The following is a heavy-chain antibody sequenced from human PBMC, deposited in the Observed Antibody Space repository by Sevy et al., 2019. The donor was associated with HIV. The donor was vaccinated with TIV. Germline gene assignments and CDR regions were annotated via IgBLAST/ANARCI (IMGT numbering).Heavy chain of an antibody. J-gene: IGHJ4*02. CDR2: INGRGGSA. Sequence: GGSLRLSCAASGFTFSSFAMSWVRHIPGKGLEWVSTINGRGGSAYYADSVKGRFTLSRDNSNNTVFLQMNRLGDEDTAVYYCARPTPRIASSSAAFFDYWGQGTLVTVSS. CDR1: GFTFSSFA. V-gene: IGHV3-23*01. CDR3: ARPTPRIASSSAAFFDY. D-gene: IGHD2-15*01.